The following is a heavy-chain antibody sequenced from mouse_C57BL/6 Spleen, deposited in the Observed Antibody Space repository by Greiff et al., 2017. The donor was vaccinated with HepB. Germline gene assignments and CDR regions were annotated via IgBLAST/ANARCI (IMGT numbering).Heavy chain of an antibody. V-gene: IGHV1-82*01. CDR2: IYPGDGDT. CDR3: ARWNYYGSSSYWYFDV. J-gene: IGHJ1*03. CDR1: GYAFSSSW. D-gene: IGHD1-1*01. Sequence: VKLMESGPELVKPGASVKISCKASGYAFSSSWMNWVKQRPGKGLEWIGRIYPGDGDTNYNGKFKGKATLTADKSSSTAYMQLSSLTSEDSAVYFCARWNYYGSSSYWYFDVWGTGTTVTVSS.